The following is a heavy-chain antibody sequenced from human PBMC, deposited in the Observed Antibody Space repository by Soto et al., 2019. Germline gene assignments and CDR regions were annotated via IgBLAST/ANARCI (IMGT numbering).Heavy chain of an antibody. Sequence: EVQLVESGGDLVQPGGSLRLSCETSGFTFSDHYIDWVRQAPGKGLEWVGRSKNKANRYITEYAASVTGRFTISRDDLKNSVYLQMNSLKIDDTAVYYCANYFGDKFGLCGQGTLVTVSS. CDR3: ANYFGDKFGL. D-gene: IGHD3-16*01. J-gene: IGHJ4*02. V-gene: IGHV3-72*01. CDR2: SKNKANRYIT. CDR1: GFTFSDHY.